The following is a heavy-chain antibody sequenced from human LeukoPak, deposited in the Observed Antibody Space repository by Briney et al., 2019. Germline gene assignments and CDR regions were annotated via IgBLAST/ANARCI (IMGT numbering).Heavy chain of an antibody. CDR1: GYTFSIYF. CDR2: INPKSGGA. CDR3: AALTHHRG. J-gene: IGHJ4*02. D-gene: IGHD4-23*01. V-gene: IGHV1-2*06. Sequence: GASVKVSCRTSGYTFSIYFLHWLRQAPGQGLEWMGRINPKSGGALFAQNFKGRVTMTRDTSINTAYMELSSLRSEDTAVYYCAALTHHRGWGQGTLVTVSS.